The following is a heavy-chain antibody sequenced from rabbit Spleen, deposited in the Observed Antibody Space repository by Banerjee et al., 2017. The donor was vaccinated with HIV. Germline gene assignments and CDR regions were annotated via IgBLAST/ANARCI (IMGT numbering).Heavy chain of an antibody. CDR2: IYAGSSGST. D-gene: IGHD8-1*01. J-gene: IGHJ6*01. Sequence: QSLEESGGGLVKPGASLTLTCKASGFSFNSGYDMCWVRQAPGKGLEWIQCIYAGSSGSTYSATWAKGRFTISKTSSTTVTLQMTSLTAADTATYFCARDAGTSFSTYGMDLWGQGTLVTVS. CDR1: GFSFNSGYD. V-gene: IGHV1S40*01. CDR3: ARDAGTSFSTYGMDL.